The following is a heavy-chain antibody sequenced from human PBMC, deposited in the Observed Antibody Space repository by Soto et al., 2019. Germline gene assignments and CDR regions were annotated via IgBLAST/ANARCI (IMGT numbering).Heavy chain of an antibody. CDR3: ARELRLGELSLIHFDY. D-gene: IGHD3-16*02. CDR2: IYHSGST. J-gene: IGHJ4*02. CDR1: GYSISSGYY. V-gene: IGHV4-38-2*02. Sequence: SETLSLTCAVSGYSISSGYYWGWIRQPPGKGLEWIGSIYHSGSTYYNPSLKSRVTISVDTSKNQFSLKLSYVTAADTAMYYCARELRLGELSLIHFDYWGQGTLVTVSS.